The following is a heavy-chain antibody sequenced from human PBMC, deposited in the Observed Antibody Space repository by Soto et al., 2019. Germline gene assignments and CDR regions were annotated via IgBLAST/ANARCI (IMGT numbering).Heavy chain of an antibody. CDR2: ISGSGGST. J-gene: IGHJ6*02. V-gene: IGHV3-23*01. D-gene: IGHD2-15*01. Sequence: GGSLRLSCAASGFTFSSYAMSWVRQAPGKGLEWVSAISGSGGSTYYADSVKGRFTISRDNSKNTLYLQMNSLRAEDTAVYYCASTDCSGGSCYSRSAYYYGMDVWGQGTTVTVSS. CDR1: GFTFSSYA. CDR3: ASTDCSGGSCYSRSAYYYGMDV.